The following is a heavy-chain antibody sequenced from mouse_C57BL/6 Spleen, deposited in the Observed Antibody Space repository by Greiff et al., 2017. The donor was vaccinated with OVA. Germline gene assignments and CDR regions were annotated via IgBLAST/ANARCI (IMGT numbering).Heavy chain of an antibody. D-gene: IGHD1-1*01. CDR1: GYTFTSYW. CDR3: ARYGSSPYWYFGV. CDR2: IDPSDSET. J-gene: IGHJ1*03. Sequence: VKLQQPGAELVRPGSSVKLSCKASGYTFTSYWMHWVKQRPIQGLEWIGNIDPSDSETHYNQKFKDKATLTVDKSSSTAYMQLSSLTSEDSAVYYGARYGSSPYWYFGVWGTGTTVTVSS. V-gene: IGHV1-52*01.